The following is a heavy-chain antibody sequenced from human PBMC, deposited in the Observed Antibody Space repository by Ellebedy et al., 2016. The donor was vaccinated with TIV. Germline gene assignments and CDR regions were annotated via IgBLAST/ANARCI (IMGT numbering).Heavy chain of an antibody. D-gene: IGHD4-23*01. CDR1: RFTFSNSG. CDR3: ARDIRSGNSGPDY. V-gene: IGHV3-33*01. J-gene: IGHJ4*02. Sequence: GESLKISCAASRFTFSNSGMHWVRQAPGKGLEWVALIWYDESNKYYADSVKGRFTISRDNSKNTLYLQMNSLRAEDTAVYYCARDIRSGNSGPDYWGQGTLVTVSS. CDR2: IWYDESNK.